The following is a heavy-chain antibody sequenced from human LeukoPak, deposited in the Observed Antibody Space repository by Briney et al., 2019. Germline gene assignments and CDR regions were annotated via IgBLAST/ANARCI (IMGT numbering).Heavy chain of an antibody. Sequence: PGGSLRLSCAASGFTFSNAWMSWVRQAPGKGLEWVGRIKSKTDGGTTDYAAPVKGRFTISRGDSKDTLYLQMNSLKTEDTAVYYCTTEGVRLIAAAGKSCFDYWGQGTLVTVSS. CDR1: GFTFSNAW. V-gene: IGHV3-15*01. CDR3: TTEGVRLIAAAGKSCFDY. D-gene: IGHD6-13*01. J-gene: IGHJ4*02. CDR2: IKSKTDGGTT.